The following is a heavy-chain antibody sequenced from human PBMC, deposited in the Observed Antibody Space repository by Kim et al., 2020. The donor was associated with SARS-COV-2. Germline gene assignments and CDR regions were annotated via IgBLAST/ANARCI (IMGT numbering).Heavy chain of an antibody. CDR1: GYTFTGYY. CDR3: ARDLGVRSWPYYFDY. Sequence: ASVKVSCKASGYTFTGYYMHWVRQAPGQGLEWMGWINPNSGGTNYAQKFQGRVTMTRDTSISTAYMELSRLRSDDTAVYYCARDLGVRSWPYYFDYSGQGTLVTVSS. CDR2: INPNSGGT. J-gene: IGHJ4*02. V-gene: IGHV1-2*02. D-gene: IGHD6-13*01.